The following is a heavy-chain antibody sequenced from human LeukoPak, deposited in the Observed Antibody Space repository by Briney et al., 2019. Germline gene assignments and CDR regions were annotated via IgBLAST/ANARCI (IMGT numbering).Heavy chain of an antibody. CDR2: ISYDGSNK. V-gene: IGHV3-30*04. CDR3: ARDGRSGSNYGRVDY. D-gene: IGHD1-26*01. J-gene: IGHJ4*02. Sequence: GGSLRLSCAASGFTFSSYAMHWVRQAPGKGLEWVTVISYDGSNKYYADSVKGRFTISRDNSKNTLYLQMNSLRGEDTAVYYCARDGRSGSNYGRVDYWGQGTLVTVSS. CDR1: GFTFSSYA.